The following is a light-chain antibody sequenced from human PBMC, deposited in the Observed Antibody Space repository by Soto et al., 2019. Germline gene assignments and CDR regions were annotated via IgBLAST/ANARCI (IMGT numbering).Light chain of an antibody. Sequence: AIQMTQSPSSLSASVGDRVTITCRASQGIKNDVAWYQQKPGKDPKLLIYTASTLQSGVPPRFSGSGSGTDFTITISSLQPEDFAPYYCLQDYNDPYTFGQGTKLEIK. CDR1: QGIKND. CDR2: TAS. V-gene: IGKV1-6*01. CDR3: LQDYNDPYT. J-gene: IGKJ2*01.